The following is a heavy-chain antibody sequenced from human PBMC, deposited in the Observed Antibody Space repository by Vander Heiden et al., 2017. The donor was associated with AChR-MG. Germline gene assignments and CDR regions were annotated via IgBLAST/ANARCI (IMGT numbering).Heavy chain of an antibody. CDR1: GGTLSSYA. CDR3: ARKYDYVWGSYDAFDI. D-gene: IGHD3-16*01. CDR2: IIPIFGTA. V-gene: IGHV1-69*01. Sequence: QVQLVQSGAEVKKPGSSVTVSCKAPGGTLSSYAISWVRQAPGQGLEWMGGIIPIFGTANYAQKFQGRVTITADESTSTAYMELSSLRSEDTAVYYCARKYDYVWGSYDAFDIWGQGTMVTVSS. J-gene: IGHJ3*02.